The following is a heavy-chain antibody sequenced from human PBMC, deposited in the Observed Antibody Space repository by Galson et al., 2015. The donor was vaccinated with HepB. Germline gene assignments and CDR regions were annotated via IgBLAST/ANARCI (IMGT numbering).Heavy chain of an antibody. D-gene: IGHD2-8*01. CDR1: GLTFTSYT. CDR3: VRDSWGKYYDTNGRLY. CDR2: VSFDGFNK. Sequence: SLRLSCAASGLTFTSYTMHWVRQAPGKGLEWVAVVSFDGFNKYYTDSVKGRFTISRDNSNNTLHLQLDSLRTEDTAVYYCVRDSWGKYYDTNGRLYWGRGTLVTVSS. J-gene: IGHJ4*02. V-gene: IGHV3-30-3*01.